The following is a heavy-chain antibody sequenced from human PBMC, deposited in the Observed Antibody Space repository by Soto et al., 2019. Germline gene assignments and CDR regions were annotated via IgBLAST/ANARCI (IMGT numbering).Heavy chain of an antibody. Sequence: QVQLQESGPGLVKPSQTLALTCTVSGGSITSGGYYWSWIRQHPGKGLEWIGNIYYSGLTYYNPSLNSRAPSSVDTSKNQFSLKLSSVTDADTAVYYCARSVCPWGQGTLVTVSS. V-gene: IGHV4-31*03. CDR1: GGSITSGGYY. CDR3: ARSVCP. CDR2: IYYSGLT. J-gene: IGHJ5*02.